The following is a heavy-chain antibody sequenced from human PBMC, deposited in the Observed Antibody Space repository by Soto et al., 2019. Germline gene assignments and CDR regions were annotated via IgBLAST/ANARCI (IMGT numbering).Heavy chain of an antibody. J-gene: IGHJ3*01. CDR2: ISSSRSNT. D-gene: IGHD3-9*01. Sequence: QVQLVESGGGLVKPGGSLRLSCAVSGFTLSDYYMSWIRQAPGKGLEWVSYISSSRSNTNYEDSVKGRFTISRDNAKNSLYLQMNSLRVEVTAVYYCARDADILTGSDAFDLWGQGTMVTVSS. V-gene: IGHV3-11*05. CDR1: GFTLSDYY. CDR3: ARDADILTGSDAFDL.